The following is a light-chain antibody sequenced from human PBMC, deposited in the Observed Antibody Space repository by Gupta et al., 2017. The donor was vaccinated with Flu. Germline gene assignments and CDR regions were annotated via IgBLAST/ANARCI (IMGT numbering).Light chain of an antibody. V-gene: IGKV1-39*01. CDR2: AAS. Sequence: GDRVTITCRASQNSGSNLDWYQQRPGKAPNVLIYAASSLQSGVPSRFSGSGSGTDFTLTINSLQPEDFATYYCQQSYSIPLTFGGGTRVEIK. J-gene: IGKJ4*01. CDR1: QNSGSN. CDR3: QQSYSIPLT.